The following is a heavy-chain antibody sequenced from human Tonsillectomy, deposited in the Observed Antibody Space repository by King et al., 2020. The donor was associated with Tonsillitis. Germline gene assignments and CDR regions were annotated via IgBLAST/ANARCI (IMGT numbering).Heavy chain of an antibody. CDR2: LSSDGTNE. CDR1: GFTFTNHG. J-gene: IGHJ4*02. Sequence: VQLVESGGGVVQPGRSLRLSCAAYGFTFTNHGMHWVRQAPGKGLEWVAGLSSDGTNEHYADSVKGRFTISRDTSKSTLYLQMSSLRVEDTAVYYCARIEYWGQGTLVTVSS. V-gene: IGHV3-33*05. CDR3: ARIEY.